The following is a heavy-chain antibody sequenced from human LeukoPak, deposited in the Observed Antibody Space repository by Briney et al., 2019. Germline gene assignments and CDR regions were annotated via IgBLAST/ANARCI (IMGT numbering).Heavy chain of an antibody. J-gene: IGHJ6*02. CDR1: GGSISSSNW. CDR3: ARVPLYSSSWSYYYGMDV. CDR2: TYHSGST. Sequence: SETLSLTCAVSGGSISSSNWWSWVRQPPGKGLEWIGETYHSGSTNYNPSLKSRVTISVDKSKNQFSLKLSSVTAADTAVYYCARVPLYSSSWSYYYGMDVWGQGTTVTVSS. V-gene: IGHV4-4*02. D-gene: IGHD6-13*01.